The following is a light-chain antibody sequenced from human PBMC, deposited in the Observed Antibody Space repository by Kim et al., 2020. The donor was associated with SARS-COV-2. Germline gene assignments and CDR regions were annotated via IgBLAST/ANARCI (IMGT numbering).Light chain of an antibody. CDR2: AAF. Sequence: DIQMTQSPSSLSASVGDRVTITCRASQGIGSNLGWYQHKPGKAPKCLISAAFNLQSGVPSRFSGSGSGTEFTLTISSLQPEDFATYFCLQHNGYPRTFGQGTKVDIK. V-gene: IGKV1-17*01. CDR1: QGIGSN. J-gene: IGKJ1*01. CDR3: LQHNGYPRT.